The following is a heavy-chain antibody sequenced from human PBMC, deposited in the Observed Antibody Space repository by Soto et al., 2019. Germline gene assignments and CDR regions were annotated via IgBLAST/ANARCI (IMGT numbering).Heavy chain of an antibody. J-gene: IGHJ5*02. Sequence: SETLSLTCTVSGGSISSGGYYWSWIRQHPGKGLEWIGYIYYSGSTYYNPSLKSRVTISVDTSKNQFSLKLSSVTAADTAVYYCAREIQGGLLGYNWFDPWGQGTLVTVSS. V-gene: IGHV4-31*03. D-gene: IGHD5-18*01. CDR3: AREIQGGLLGYNWFDP. CDR2: IYYSGST. CDR1: GGSISSGGYY.